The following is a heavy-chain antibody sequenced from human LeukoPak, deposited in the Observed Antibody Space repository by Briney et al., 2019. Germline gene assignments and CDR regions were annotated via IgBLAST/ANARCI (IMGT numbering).Heavy chain of an antibody. J-gene: IGHJ4*02. V-gene: IGHV3-15*07. D-gene: IGHD6-19*01. CDR1: GFTFSNAW. CDR2: IKSKTDGGTT. Sequence: GGSLRLSCAASGFTFSNAWMNWVRQAPGKGLEWVGRIKSKTDGGTTDYAAPVKGRFTISRDDSKNTLYLQMNSRKTEDTAVYYCITTVAGTETFDYWGQGTLVTVPS. CDR3: ITTVAGTETFDY.